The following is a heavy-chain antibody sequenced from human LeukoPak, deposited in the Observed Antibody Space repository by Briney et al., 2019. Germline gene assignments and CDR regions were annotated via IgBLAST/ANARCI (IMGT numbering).Heavy chain of an antibody. Sequence: GGSLRLSCAASGFTFSSYGMHWVRQAPGKGLEWVAVISYDGSNKYYADSVKGRFTISGDNSKNTLYLQMNSLRAEDTTVYYCANLGRGNLDYWGQGTLVTVSS. D-gene: IGHD1-14*01. J-gene: IGHJ4*02. CDR2: ISYDGSNK. CDR3: ANLGRGNLDY. CDR1: GFTFSSYG. V-gene: IGHV3-30*18.